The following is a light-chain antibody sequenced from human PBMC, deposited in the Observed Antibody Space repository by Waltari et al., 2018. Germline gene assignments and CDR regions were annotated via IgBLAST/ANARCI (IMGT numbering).Light chain of an antibody. J-gene: IGKJ1*01. CDR2: GAS. Sequence: EIVLTQSPGTLSLSPGESAPLSCRTSQSVTRALAWYQQKPGQAPRLLIYGASNRATGIPDRFSGSGSGTDFSLTISSLGPEDFAVYYCQHYLRLPVTFGQGTKVEVK. V-gene: IGKV3-20*01. CDR3: QHYLRLPVT. CDR1: QSVTRA.